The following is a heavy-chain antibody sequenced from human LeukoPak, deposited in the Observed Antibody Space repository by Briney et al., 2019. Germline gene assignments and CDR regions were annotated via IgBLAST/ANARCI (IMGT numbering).Heavy chain of an antibody. CDR2: IIPIFGTA. V-gene: IGHV1-69*05. CDR3: ARGDYYGSGSYYPPLPNWFGP. D-gene: IGHD3-10*01. Sequence: PVKVSCKASGGTFSSYAISWVRQAPGQGLEWMGGIIPIFGTANYAQKFQGRVTITTDESTSTAYMELSSLRSEDTAVYYCARGDYYGSGSYYPPLPNWFGPWGQGTLVTVSS. J-gene: IGHJ5*02. CDR1: GGTFSSYA.